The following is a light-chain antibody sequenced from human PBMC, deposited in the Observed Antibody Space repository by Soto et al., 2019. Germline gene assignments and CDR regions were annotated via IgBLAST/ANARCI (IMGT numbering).Light chain of an antibody. CDR2: EVS. CDR3: MKGTHWPPYT. V-gene: IGKV2-30*02. Sequence: DVVMTQYPLSLPVTLGQPASVSCRSSQSLVHSDGNTYLHWFQQRPGQSPRRLIYEVSKRGSGVPDGFSGSVSGTDFTLTISRVEGEAVVVYYCMKGTHWPPYTFGQGTKLDSK. J-gene: IGKJ2*01. CDR1: QSLVHSDGNTY.